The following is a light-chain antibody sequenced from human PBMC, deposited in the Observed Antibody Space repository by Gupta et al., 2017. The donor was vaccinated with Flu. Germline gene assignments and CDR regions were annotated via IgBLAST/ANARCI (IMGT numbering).Light chain of an antibody. CDR2: KAF. Sequence: PTTRSASLVYRVTSTCRASQNSSRWLAWYEQKPGKAPKLLIYKAFNLETGVPSRFSGSGSGTEFTLTISSLQPDDFATYFCQQYNSNLLTFGGGTKVEI. CDR1: QNSSRW. V-gene: IGKV1-5*03. CDR3: QQYNSNLLT. J-gene: IGKJ4*01.